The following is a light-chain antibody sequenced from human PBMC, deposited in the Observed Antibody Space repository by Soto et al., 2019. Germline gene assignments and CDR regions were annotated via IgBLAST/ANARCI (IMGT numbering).Light chain of an antibody. CDR3: QQYNNWPLT. CDR1: QSVSSN. CDR2: GAS. Sequence: EIVMTQSPATLSVSPGERATLSCRASQSVSSNLAWYQQKPGQAPRLLIYGASTGATGSPARFSGSGSGTDFTLNISSLQSEDFAFYYCQQYNNWPLTFGGWTKVDIK. J-gene: IGKJ4*01. V-gene: IGKV3-15*01.